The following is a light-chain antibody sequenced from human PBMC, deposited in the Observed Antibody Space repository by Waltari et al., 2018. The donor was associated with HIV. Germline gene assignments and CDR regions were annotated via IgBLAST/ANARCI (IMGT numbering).Light chain of an antibody. V-gene: IGLV1-44*01. CDR1: SSNIGSNT. J-gene: IGLJ1*01. CDR2: SNN. Sequence: QSVLTQPPSASGTPGQRVTISCSGSSSNIGSNTVKWYQQLPGTAPKVLIYSNNRRPSGVPDRLSGSKSGTSASLAISGLQSDDEADYYCATWDDSLNGYVFGTGTKVTVL. CDR3: ATWDDSLNGYV.